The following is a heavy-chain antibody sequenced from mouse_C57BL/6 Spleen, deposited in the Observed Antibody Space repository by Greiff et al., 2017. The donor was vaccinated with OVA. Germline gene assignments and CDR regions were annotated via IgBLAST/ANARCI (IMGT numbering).Heavy chain of an antibody. D-gene: IGHD4-1*01. CDR1: GFTFSDYY. V-gene: IGHV5-12*01. Sequence: EVMLVESGGGLVQPGGSLKLSCAASGFTFSDYYMYWVRQTPEKRLEWVAYISNGGGSTYYPDTVKGRFTISRDNAKNTLYLQMSRLKSQDTAMYYFARLTGGKYFDVWGTGTTVTVSS. CDR2: ISNGGGST. CDR3: ARLTGGKYFDV. J-gene: IGHJ1*03.